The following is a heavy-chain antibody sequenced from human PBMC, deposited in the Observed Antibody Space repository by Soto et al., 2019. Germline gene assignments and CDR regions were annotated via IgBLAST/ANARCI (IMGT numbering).Heavy chain of an antibody. CDR2: IYYSGST. D-gene: IGHD3-22*01. CDR3: ARFRPTYYYDSSGPTSYFDY. J-gene: IGHJ4*02. CDR1: GGSVSSGWYY. Sequence: TLSLASTVSGGSVSSGWYYWSWSRQHPGKGLEWIWYIYYSGSTYYNPSLKSRFTISVDTSKNQFSLKLSSVTAADTAVYYCARFRPTYYYDSSGPTSYFDYWGQGTLATVSS. V-gene: IGHV4-31*03.